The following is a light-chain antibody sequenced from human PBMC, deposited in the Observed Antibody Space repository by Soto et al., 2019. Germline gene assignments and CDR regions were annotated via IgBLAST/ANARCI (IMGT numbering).Light chain of an antibody. CDR2: LEGSGSY. Sequence: LVLTQSSSASASLGSSVKLTCTLSSGHSSYIIAWHQQQPGKAPRYLMKLEGSGSYNKGSGVPDRFSGSSSGADRYLTISNLQFEDEADYYGETWDSNTHTVFGGGTKLTVL. CDR3: ETWDSNTHTV. J-gene: IGLJ3*02. CDR1: SGHSSYI. V-gene: IGLV4-60*02.